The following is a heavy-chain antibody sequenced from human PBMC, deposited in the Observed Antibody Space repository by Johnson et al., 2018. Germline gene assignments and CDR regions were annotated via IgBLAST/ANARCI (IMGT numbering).Heavy chain of an antibody. D-gene: IGHD3-10*01. CDR3: AMWVRGATSRRYYYGMDV. J-gene: IGHJ6*02. V-gene: IGHV1-69*01. CDR1: GGTFSSYT. CDR2: MNPNSGNT. Sequence: QVQLVESGAEVKKPGSSVKVSCKASGGTFSSYTISWVRQAPGQGLEWMGWMNPNSGNTGYAQKFQGRVTITADESTSTAYRELGSLGSEDTAVDYCAMWVRGATSRRYYYGMDVWGQGTTVTVS.